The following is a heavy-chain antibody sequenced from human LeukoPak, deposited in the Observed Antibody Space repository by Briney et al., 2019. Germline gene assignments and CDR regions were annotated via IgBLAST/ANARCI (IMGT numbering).Heavy chain of an antibody. CDR3: ARRHYYDSSGPNWFDP. J-gene: IGHJ5*02. V-gene: IGHV5-51*01. D-gene: IGHD3-22*01. CDR2: IYPGDSDT. Sequence: GESLKISCKASGYSFTSYWIGWVRQMPGKGLEWMGIIYPGDSDTSYRPSFQGQVTISDDKSISTAYLQWSSLKASDTAMYYCARRHYYDSSGPNWFDPWGQGTLVTASS. CDR1: GYSFTSYW.